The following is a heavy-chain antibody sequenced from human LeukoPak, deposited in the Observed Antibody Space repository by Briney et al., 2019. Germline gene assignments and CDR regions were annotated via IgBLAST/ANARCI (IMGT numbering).Heavy chain of an antibody. Sequence: GGSLRLSCAASGFTFSSYGMHWVRQAPGKGLEWVAVISYDGSNKYYADSVKGRFTISRDNSKNTLYLQMNSLRAEDTAVYYCAKKDIAAAGTRDYWGQGTLVTVSS. J-gene: IGHJ4*02. CDR2: ISYDGSNK. D-gene: IGHD6-13*01. CDR3: AKKDIAAAGTRDY. CDR1: GFTFSSYG. V-gene: IGHV3-30*18.